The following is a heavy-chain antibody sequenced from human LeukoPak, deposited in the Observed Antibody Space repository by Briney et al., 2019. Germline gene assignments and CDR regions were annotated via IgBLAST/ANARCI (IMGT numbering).Heavy chain of an antibody. V-gene: IGHV3-30*18. CDR3: AKDLHPYYYGSGSNWFDP. D-gene: IGHD3-10*01. CDR2: XSYDGSNK. J-gene: IGHJ5*02. Sequence: GGSLRLSCAASGFXFSXYGXXWVXXAPXKXXEWVAXXSYDGSNKYYADSVKGRFTISRDNSKNTLYLQMNSLRAEDTAVYYCAKDLHPYYYGSGSNWFDPWGQGTLVTVSS. CDR1: GFXFSXYG.